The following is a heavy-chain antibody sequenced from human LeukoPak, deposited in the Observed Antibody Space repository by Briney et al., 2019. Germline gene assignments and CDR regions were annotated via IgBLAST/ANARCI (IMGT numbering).Heavy chain of an antibody. CDR3: ARLAVAGTRDY. Sequence: GPLRLSCAASGFTFSSYSMNWLRQPPGKGLEWIGSIYYSGSTYYNPSLKSRVTISVDTSKNQFSLKLSSVTAADTAVYYCARLAVAGTRDYWGQGTLVTVSS. D-gene: IGHD6-19*01. V-gene: IGHV4-39*01. J-gene: IGHJ4*02. CDR1: GFTFSSYS. CDR2: IYYSGST.